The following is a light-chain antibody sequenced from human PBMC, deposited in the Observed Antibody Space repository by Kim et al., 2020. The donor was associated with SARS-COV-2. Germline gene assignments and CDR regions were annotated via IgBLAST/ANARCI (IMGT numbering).Light chain of an antibody. J-gene: IGLJ1*01. CDR1: NNDVGGYNY. CDR2: DVS. CDR3: CSYARSGSYV. Sequence: QSALTQPASVSGSPGQSITISCTGTNNDVGGYNYVSWYQQHPGKGPKLMIYDVSNRPSGVSDRFSGSKSGNTASLTISGLQAEDDSDYYCCSYARSGSYVFGTGTKVTVL. V-gene: IGLV2-14*03.